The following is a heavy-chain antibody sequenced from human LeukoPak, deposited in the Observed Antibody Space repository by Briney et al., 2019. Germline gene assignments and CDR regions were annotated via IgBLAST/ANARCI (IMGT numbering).Heavy chain of an antibody. CDR3: ARPLQTTSFWNLDY. Sequence: GGSLRLSCAASGFTFTSYWMHWVRQAPGKGLVWVSRINADETSTSYADSVKGRFTISRDNAKNTLYLQMNSLRAEDTAVYYCARPLQTTSFWNLDYWGQGALVTVSS. V-gene: IGHV3-74*01. J-gene: IGHJ4*02. CDR1: GFTFTSYW. CDR2: INADETST. D-gene: IGHD1-1*01.